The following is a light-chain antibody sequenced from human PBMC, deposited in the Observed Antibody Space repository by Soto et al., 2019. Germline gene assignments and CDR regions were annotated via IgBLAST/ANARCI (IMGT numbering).Light chain of an antibody. CDR1: QSVSSN. CDR3: QQYNNWPHT. CDR2: GVS. J-gene: IGKJ2*01. Sequence: EIVLTQSPGTLSLSPGDRATLSCRASQSVSSNYLAWFQQKPGQAPSLLIYGVSTRATGVPVRFSGSGSGTEFTLTINSLQSEDFAVYYCQQYNNWPHTFGQGTKVDIK. V-gene: IGKV3-15*01.